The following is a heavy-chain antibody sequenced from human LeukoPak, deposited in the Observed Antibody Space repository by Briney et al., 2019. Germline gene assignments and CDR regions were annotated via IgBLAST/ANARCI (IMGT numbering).Heavy chain of an antibody. V-gene: IGHV4-59*01. Sequence: SETLSLTCTASGGSISSYYWSWIRQPPGKGLEWIGYIYYSGSTNYNPSLKSRVTISVDTSKNQFSLKLSSVTAADTAVYYCAGGYSSGWSLGTFDIWGQGTMVTVSS. J-gene: IGHJ3*02. CDR2: IYYSGST. D-gene: IGHD6-19*01. CDR1: GGSISSYY. CDR3: AGGYSSGWSLGTFDI.